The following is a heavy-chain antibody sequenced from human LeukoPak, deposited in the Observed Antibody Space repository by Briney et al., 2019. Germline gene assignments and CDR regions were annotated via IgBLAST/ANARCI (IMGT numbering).Heavy chain of an antibody. D-gene: IGHD6-19*01. V-gene: IGHV4-39*01. CDR2: IDYSGST. J-gene: IGHJ4*02. CDR3: ARHVIAVADFDY. Sequence: SGTLSLTCTVSGGSISSSSYYWGWIRQPPGKGLEWVGSIDYSGSTYYNSSLKSRVTISVDTSRNQFSLKLSSVTAADTAVYYCARHVIAVADFDYWGQGTLVTVSS. CDR1: GGSISSSSYY.